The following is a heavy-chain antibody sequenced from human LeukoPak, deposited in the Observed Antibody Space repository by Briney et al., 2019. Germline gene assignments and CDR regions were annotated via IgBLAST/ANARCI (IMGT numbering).Heavy chain of an antibody. CDR3: AQLVPWDY. CDR2: INPNSGGT. J-gene: IGHJ4*02. V-gene: IGHV1-2*02. Sequence: KPGASVKVSCKASGYTFTSYGISWVRQAPGQGLEWMGWINPNSGGTNYAQKFQGRVTMTRDTSISTAYMELSRLRSDDTAVYYCAQLVPWDYWGQGTLVTVSS. CDR1: GYTFTSYG. D-gene: IGHD6-13*01.